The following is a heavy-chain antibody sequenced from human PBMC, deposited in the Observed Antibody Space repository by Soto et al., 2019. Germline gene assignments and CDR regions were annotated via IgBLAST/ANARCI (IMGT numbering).Heavy chain of an antibody. CDR1: GGSISSSSYY. J-gene: IGHJ6*02. CDR3: ARHKAGYNRHYYYGMDV. D-gene: IGHD5-12*01. V-gene: IGHV4-39*01. Sequence: QLQLQESGPGLVKPSETLSLTCTVSGGSISSSSYYWGWIRQPPGKGLEWIGSIYYSGSTYYNPSLKSRVTISVDTSKNQFSLKLSSVTAADTAVYYCARHKAGYNRHYYYGMDVWGQGTTVTVSS. CDR2: IYYSGST.